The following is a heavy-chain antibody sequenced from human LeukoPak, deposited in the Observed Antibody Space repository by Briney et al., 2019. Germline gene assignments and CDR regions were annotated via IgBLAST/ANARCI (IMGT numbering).Heavy chain of an antibody. CDR2: IKQDGSEK. D-gene: IGHD2-15*01. V-gene: IGHV3-7*03. CDR1: GFTFSSYW. CDR3: ARYCSGGSCTYYYCGMDV. Sequence: GSLRLSCAASGFTFSSYWMSWVRQAPGKGLEWVANIKQDGSEKYYVDSVKGRFTISRDNAKNSLYLQMNSLRAEDTAVYYCARYCSGGSCTYYYCGMDVWGKGTTVTVSS. J-gene: IGHJ6*04.